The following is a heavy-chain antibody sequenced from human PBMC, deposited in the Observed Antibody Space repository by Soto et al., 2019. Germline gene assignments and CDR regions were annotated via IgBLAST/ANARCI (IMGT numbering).Heavy chain of an antibody. CDR1: GFTFSSYA. D-gene: IGHD3-22*01. Sequence: PGGSLRLSCAASGFTFSSYAMHWVRQAPGKGLEWVAVISYDGSNKYYADSVKGRFTISRDNSKNTLYLQMNSLRAEDTAVYYCARSTYDSSAGPDYWGQGTLVTVSS. CDR3: ARSTYDSSAGPDY. CDR2: ISYDGSNK. J-gene: IGHJ4*02. V-gene: IGHV3-30-3*01.